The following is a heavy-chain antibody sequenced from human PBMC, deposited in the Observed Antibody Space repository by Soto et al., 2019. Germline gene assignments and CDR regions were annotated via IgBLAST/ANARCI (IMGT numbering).Heavy chain of an antibody. J-gene: IGHJ6*03. CDR2: IYASGSS. V-gene: IGHV4-59*08. CDR1: GSSIGRFY. D-gene: IGHD3-3*01. Sequence: QVQLQESGPGQVKPSETLSLTCSVSGSSIGRFYWSWIRQSPGKGLEWIGYIYASGSSNYNPSLKSRVTMSIVTSKNQLSLILSSVTAADTAIYYCARQGGEWLVGVHMDVWGKGTTVTVSS. CDR3: ARQGGEWLVGVHMDV.